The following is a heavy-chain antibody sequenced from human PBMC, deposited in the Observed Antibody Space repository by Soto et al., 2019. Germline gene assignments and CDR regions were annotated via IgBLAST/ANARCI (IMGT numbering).Heavy chain of an antibody. CDR3: AKDGRGSGSYYNRFGY. J-gene: IGHJ4*02. Sequence: EVQLVESGGGLIQPGGSLKLSCAASGFTVGNNYMSWVRQAPGKGLEWVSLIYSTGTTKYADSVKGRFTLSRDNAQNTLYLQMNSLRAEDTAVYYCAKDGRGSGSYYNRFGYWGQGTLVTVSS. CDR1: GFTVGNNY. CDR2: IYSTGTT. D-gene: IGHD3-10*01. V-gene: IGHV3-53*01.